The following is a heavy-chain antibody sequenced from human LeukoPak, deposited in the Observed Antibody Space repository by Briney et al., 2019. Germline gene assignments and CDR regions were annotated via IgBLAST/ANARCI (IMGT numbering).Heavy chain of an antibody. J-gene: IGHJ4*02. V-gene: IGHV3-15*01. CDR3: TTDLGTYYHGSQRLIPIDY. CDR1: GFTFTNAW. CDR2: IKSKTDGETT. Sequence: GGSLRLSYVDSGFTFTNAWMSWVRQAPGKGLEWIGRIKSKTDGETTNYAEPVRGRFTISRDDSKSAVYLQMNSLKIEDTAVYYCTTDLGTYYHGSQRLIPIDYWGQGTLVTVSS. D-gene: IGHD3-10*01.